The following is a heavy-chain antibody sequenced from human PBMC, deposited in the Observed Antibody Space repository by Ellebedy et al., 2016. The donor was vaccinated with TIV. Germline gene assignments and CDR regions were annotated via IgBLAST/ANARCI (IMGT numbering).Heavy chain of an antibody. Sequence: GESLKISCAASGFTFSSYAMSWVRQAPGKGLEWLSAITGSGDGGRTYSADFVKGRFTISRDNSKNTLYLQMNSLRAEDTAVYYCAGRSGTYSDAFDIWGQGTMVTVSS. D-gene: IGHD1-26*01. CDR2: ITGSGDGGRT. V-gene: IGHV3-23*01. J-gene: IGHJ3*02. CDR3: AGRSGTYSDAFDI. CDR1: GFTFSSYA.